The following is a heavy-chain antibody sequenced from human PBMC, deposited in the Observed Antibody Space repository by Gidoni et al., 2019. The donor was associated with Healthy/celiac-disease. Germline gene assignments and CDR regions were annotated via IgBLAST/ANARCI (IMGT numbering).Heavy chain of an antibody. Sequence: EVQLVESGGGLVQPGGSLRLSCAASGFTFSSYSMNWVRQAPGKGLEWVSYISSSSSTIYYADSVKGRFTISRDNAKNSLYLQMNSLRAEDTAVYYCARGDLTIFGVVTTYYFDYWGQGTLVTVSS. J-gene: IGHJ4*02. CDR3: ARGDLTIFGVVTTYYFDY. CDR2: ISSSSSTI. CDR1: GFTFSSYS. V-gene: IGHV3-48*01. D-gene: IGHD3-3*01.